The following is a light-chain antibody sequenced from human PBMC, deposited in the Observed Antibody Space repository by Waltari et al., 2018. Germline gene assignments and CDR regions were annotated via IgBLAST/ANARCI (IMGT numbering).Light chain of an antibody. V-gene: IGLV1-40*01. CDR1: SSNIGAGYD. J-gene: IGLJ3*02. CDR3: QSYDSSLSGPRV. Sequence: QSVLTQPPSVSGAPGQRVTISCTGSSSNIGAGYDVHWYQQLPGTAPKLPIYGNNNRPSGVPDRFSGSKSGTSPSLAITGLQAEDEADYYCQSYDSSLSGPRVFGGGTKLTVL. CDR2: GNN.